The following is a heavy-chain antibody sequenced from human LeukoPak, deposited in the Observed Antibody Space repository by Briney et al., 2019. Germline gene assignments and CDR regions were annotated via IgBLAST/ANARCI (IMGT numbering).Heavy chain of an antibody. CDR3: ARDKWLTTTHYFDY. V-gene: IGHV3-30*04. J-gene: IGHJ4*02. CDR1: GFTFSSYT. D-gene: IGHD4-11*01. CDR2: ISYDGSNK. Sequence: GGSLRLSCAASGFTFSSYTMHWVRQAPGKGLEWVAVISYDGSNKNYADSVKGRFTISRDNSKNTLYLQMNSLRAEDTAVYYCARDKWLTTTHYFDYWGQGTLVTVSS.